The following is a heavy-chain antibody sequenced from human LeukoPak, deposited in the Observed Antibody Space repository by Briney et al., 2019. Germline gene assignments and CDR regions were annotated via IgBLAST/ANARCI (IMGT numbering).Heavy chain of an antibody. CDR3: ARDLAYFDY. Sequence: GGSLRLSCAASGFTVSSNYMTWVRQAPGKGLEWVSVIYSSGTTYFADSVKGRFTISRDSSKNTLYLQMNSLRAEDTAVYYCARDLAYFDYWGQGTLVTVSS. V-gene: IGHV3-53*01. CDR1: GFTVSSNY. CDR2: IYSSGTT. J-gene: IGHJ4*02. D-gene: IGHD3-16*01.